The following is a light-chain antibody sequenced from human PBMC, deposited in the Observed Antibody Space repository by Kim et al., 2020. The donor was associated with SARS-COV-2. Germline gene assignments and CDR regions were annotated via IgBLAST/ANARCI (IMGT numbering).Light chain of an antibody. Sequence: DIQMTQSPSSLSASVGDRVTITCRASQSISSYLNWYQQKPWKAPKLLIYAASSLQSGVPSRFSGSGSGTDFTLTISSLQPEDFATYYCQQSYSTPLTFGGEPNVDIK. CDR2: AAS. CDR3: QQSYSTPLT. V-gene: IGKV1-39*01. CDR1: QSISSY. J-gene: IGKJ4*01.